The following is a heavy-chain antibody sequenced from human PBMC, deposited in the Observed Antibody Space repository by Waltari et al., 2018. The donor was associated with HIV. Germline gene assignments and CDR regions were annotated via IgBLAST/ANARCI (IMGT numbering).Heavy chain of an antibody. V-gene: IGHV1-3*01. CDR1: GYTLTSYA. J-gene: IGHJ6*02. D-gene: IGHD6-13*01. CDR3: ARWFSSSWYYYGMDV. Sequence: QVQLVQSGAEGKKPGASVKVSCKASGYTLTSYAIHWVRQAPGQRLEWMGWINAGNDNTKYSQKFQGRVTITRDTSANTAYMELSSLRSEDTAVYYCARWFSSSWYYYGMDVWGQGTTVTVSS. CDR2: INAGNDNT.